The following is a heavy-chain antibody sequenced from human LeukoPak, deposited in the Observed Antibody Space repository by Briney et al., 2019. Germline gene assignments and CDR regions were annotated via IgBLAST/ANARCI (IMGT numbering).Heavy chain of an antibody. CDR2: INPNSGDT. D-gene: IGHD3-16*01. CDR3: ATQRGSYLWGTDFHY. J-gene: IGHJ4*02. V-gene: IGHV1-2*02. Sequence: ASVKVSCKASGYTFTGYFLHWVRQAPGQGLEWMGWINPNSGDTKHSQKFQGRATMTSDTSIRTAYMELTRLRSDDTAVYYCATQRGSYLWGTDFHYWGQGTLVTVSS. CDR1: GYTFTGYF.